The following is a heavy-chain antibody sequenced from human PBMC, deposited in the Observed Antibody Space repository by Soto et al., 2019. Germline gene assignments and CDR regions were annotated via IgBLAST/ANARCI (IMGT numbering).Heavy chain of an antibody. D-gene: IGHD5-18*01. CDR3: ARSAFVDTEAAFDY. V-gene: IGHV1-69*01. CDR1: GGTFSSYA. CDR2: IIPIFGTA. J-gene: IGHJ4*02. Sequence: QVQLVQSGAEVKKSGSSVKVSCKASGGTFSSYAISWVRQAPGQGLEWMGGIIPIFGTASYAQKFQGRVTITADESTSTAYMELSSLRSEDTAVYYCARSAFVDTEAAFDYWGQGTLVTVSS.